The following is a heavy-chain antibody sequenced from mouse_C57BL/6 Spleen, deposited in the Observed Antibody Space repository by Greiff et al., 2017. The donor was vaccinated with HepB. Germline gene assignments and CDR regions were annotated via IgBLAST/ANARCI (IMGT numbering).Heavy chain of an antibody. CDR2: IYPSDSEA. Sequence: VQLQQPGAELVRPGSSVKLSCKASGYTFTSYWMDWVKQRPGQGLEWIGNIYPSDSEAHYNQKFKDKATLTVDKSSSTAYMQLSSLTSEDSAVYYCAREGASPFAYWGQGTLVTVSA. CDR3: AREGASPFAY. J-gene: IGHJ3*01. CDR1: GYTFTSYW. V-gene: IGHV1-61*01.